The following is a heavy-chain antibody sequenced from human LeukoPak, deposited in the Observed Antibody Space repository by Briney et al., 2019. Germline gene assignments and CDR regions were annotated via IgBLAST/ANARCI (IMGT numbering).Heavy chain of an antibody. V-gene: IGHV1-18*01. D-gene: IGHD3-22*01. CDR1: GYTFTSYG. J-gene: IGHJ4*02. Sequence: ASVKVSCKASGYTFTSYGISWVRQAPGQGLEWMGWISAYNGNTNYAQKFQGRVTMTEDTSTDTAYMELSSLRSEDTAVYYCATWKGYYDSSGYYNDYWGQGTLVTVSS. CDR3: ATWKGYYDSSGYYNDY. CDR2: ISAYNGNT.